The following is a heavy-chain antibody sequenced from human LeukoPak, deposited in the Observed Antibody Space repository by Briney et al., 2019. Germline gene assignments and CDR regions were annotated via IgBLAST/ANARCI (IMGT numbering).Heavy chain of an antibody. CDR3: AKVRMITMIAYDAFDI. Sequence: GGSLRLSCAASGFTFSTYAMNWVRQAPGKGLEWVSAISGSSSSTYYADSVKGRFTIFRDNSRNTLYLQMNSLRAEDTAVYYCAKVRMITMIAYDAFDIWGQGTMVTVSS. D-gene: IGHD3-22*01. V-gene: IGHV3-23*01. CDR2: ISGSSSST. CDR1: GFTFSTYA. J-gene: IGHJ3*02.